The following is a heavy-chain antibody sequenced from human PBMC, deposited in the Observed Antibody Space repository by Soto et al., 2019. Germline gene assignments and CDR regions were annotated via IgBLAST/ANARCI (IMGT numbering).Heavy chain of an antibody. Sequence: LRLSCAASGFTFSSYAMSWVRQAPGKRLEWLSLISGSGATTYYADSVKGRFIVSRDKSKNTVYLQMNSLRADDTALYYCTKSSVHCSGGSCFDFWGQGTLVTVSS. CDR2: ISGSGATT. J-gene: IGHJ5*01. D-gene: IGHD2-15*01. CDR1: GFTFSSYA. V-gene: IGHV3-23*01. CDR3: TKSSVHCSGGSCFDF.